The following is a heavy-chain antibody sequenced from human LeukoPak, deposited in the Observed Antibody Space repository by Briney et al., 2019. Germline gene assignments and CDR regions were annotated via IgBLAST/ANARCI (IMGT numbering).Heavy chain of an antibody. J-gene: IGHJ4*02. CDR2: FDPEDGET. D-gene: IGHD5-12*01. Sequence: ASVKVSCKVSGYTLTELSMHWVRQAPGKGLEWMGGFDPEDGETIYARKFQGRVTMTEDTSTDTAYMELSSLRSEDTAVYYCATPGHSGYDPYAHFDYWGQGTLVTVSS. V-gene: IGHV1-24*01. CDR3: ATPGHSGYDPYAHFDY. CDR1: GYTLTELS.